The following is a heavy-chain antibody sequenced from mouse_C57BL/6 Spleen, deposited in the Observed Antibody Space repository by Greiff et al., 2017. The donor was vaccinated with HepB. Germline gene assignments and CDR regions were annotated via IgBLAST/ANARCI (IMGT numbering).Heavy chain of an antibody. CDR3: ARSTAQGYYFDY. V-gene: IGHV1-80*01. CDR1: GYAFSSYW. Sequence: VQLQQSGAELVKPGASVKISCKASGYAFSSYWMNWVKQRPGKGLEWIGQIYPGDGDTNYNGKFKGKATLTADKSSSTAYMQRSSLTSEDSAVYCCARSTAQGYYFDYWGQGTTLTVSS. J-gene: IGHJ2*01. D-gene: IGHD3-2*02. CDR2: IYPGDGDT.